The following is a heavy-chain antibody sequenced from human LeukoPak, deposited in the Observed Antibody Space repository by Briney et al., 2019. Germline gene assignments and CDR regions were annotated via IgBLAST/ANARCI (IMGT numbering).Heavy chain of an antibody. CDR3: AGCLLYYDFWSGYYPMDV. V-gene: IGHV3-66*02. Sequence: GGSLRLSCAASGFTFSSYAMSWVRQAPGKGLEWVSAIYSGGSTYYADSVKGRFTISRDNSKNTLYLQMNSLRAEDTAVYYCAGCLLYYDFWSGYYPMDVWGKGTTVTVSS. CDR2: IYSGGST. CDR1: GFTFSSYA. J-gene: IGHJ6*04. D-gene: IGHD3-3*01.